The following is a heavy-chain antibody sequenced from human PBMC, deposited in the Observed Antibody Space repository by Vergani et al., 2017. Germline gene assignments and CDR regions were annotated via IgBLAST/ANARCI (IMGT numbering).Heavy chain of an antibody. CDR3: AKARDPNCKGGNCYSYYYGLDL. Sequence: EVQLLESGGGLVQPGGSLRLSCGASGFTFSSYAMTWVRQASGKGLEWVSAISGSGGNTFCTDSVKGRFTISRDNSKDTLYLQMNSLRVEDTAIYYCAKARDPNCKGGNCYSYYYGLDLWGQGTTVTVSS. CDR2: ISGSGGNT. D-gene: IGHD2-15*01. J-gene: IGHJ6*02. CDR1: GFTFSSYA. V-gene: IGHV3-23*01.